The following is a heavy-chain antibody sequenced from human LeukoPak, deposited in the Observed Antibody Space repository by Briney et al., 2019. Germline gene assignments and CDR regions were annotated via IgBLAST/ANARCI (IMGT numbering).Heavy chain of an antibody. CDR2: IIPIFGTA. J-gene: IGHJ4*02. CDR1: GGTFSSYA. V-gene: IGHV1-69*13. Sequence: VASVKVSCRASGGTFSSYAISWVRQAPGQGLEWMGGIIPIFGTANYAQKFQGRVTITADESTSTAYMELSSLRSEDTAVYYCARDKTGEAPGDYWGQGTLVTVSS. D-gene: IGHD1-14*01. CDR3: ARDKTGEAPGDY.